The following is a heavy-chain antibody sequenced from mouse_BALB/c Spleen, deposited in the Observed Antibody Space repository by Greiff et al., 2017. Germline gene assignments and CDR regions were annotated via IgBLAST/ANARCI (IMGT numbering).Heavy chain of an antibody. V-gene: IGHV14-3*02. CDR2: IDPANGNT. J-gene: IGHJ4*01. CDR1: GFNIKDTY. CDR3: AREGLRAMDY. Sequence: EVKLVESGAELVKPGASVKLSCTASGFNIKDTYMHWVKQRPEQGLEWIGRIDPANGNTKYDPKFQGKATITADTSSNTAYLQLSSLTSEDTAVYYCAREGLRAMDYWGQGTSVTVSS. D-gene: IGHD2-2*01.